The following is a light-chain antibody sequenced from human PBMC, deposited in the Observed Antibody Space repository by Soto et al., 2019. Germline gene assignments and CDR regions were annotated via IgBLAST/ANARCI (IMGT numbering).Light chain of an antibody. V-gene: IGKV3-15*01. J-gene: IGKJ1*01. CDR3: QQYNNWQPM. CDR2: GAS. CDR1: QSVSSS. Sequence: EVVMTQSPATLSLSPGERVTLSCRASQSVSSSLAWYQQRPGQAPRILIYGASTRATGIPARFSGSGSGTEFTLTISSLQSEDFAVYYCQQYNNWQPMFGQGTKV.